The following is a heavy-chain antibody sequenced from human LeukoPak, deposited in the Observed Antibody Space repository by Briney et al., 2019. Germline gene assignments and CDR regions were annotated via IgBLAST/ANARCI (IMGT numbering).Heavy chain of an antibody. Sequence: GGSLRLSCAASGFTFSDYYMSWIRQAPGKGLEWVSYISSSGSTIYYADSVKGRFTISRDNAKNSLYLQMNSLRAEDTALYYCAKDRRYFDWLGDAFDIWGQGTMVTVSS. CDR3: AKDRRYFDWLGDAFDI. D-gene: IGHD3-9*01. CDR2: ISSSGSTI. CDR1: GFTFSDYY. V-gene: IGHV3-11*01. J-gene: IGHJ3*02.